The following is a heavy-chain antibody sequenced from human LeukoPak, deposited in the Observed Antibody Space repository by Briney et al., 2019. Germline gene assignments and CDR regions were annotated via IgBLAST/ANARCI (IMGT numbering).Heavy chain of an antibody. CDR2: ISSSGTST. V-gene: IGHV3-23*01. J-gene: IGHJ4*02. D-gene: IGHD2-2*02. Sequence: PGGSLRLSCAAAGFPLTSHAMTWVRQAPGKGLDWVSTISSSGTSTTYADSVKGRFTISRDNFKNTLFLQMNSLRAEDTAVYYCARERYCSSTNCYKDYWGQGTLVTVSS. CDR3: ARERYCSSTNCYKDY. CDR1: GFPLTSHA.